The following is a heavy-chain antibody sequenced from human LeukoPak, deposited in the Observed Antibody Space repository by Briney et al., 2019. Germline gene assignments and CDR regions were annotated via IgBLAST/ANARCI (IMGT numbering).Heavy chain of an antibody. CDR3: ARARTRNFFDL. CDR1: GFTFSGYS. V-gene: IGHV3-48*01. D-gene: IGHD5-24*01. J-gene: IGHJ4*02. Sequence: GGSLRLSCAASGFTFSGYSMIWVRQAPGKGLEWISKITISSSITYYAVSVKGRFTISRDDAKNSLYLQMTSLRAEDTAVYYCARARTRNFFDLWGQGTLVTVSS. CDR2: ITISSSIT.